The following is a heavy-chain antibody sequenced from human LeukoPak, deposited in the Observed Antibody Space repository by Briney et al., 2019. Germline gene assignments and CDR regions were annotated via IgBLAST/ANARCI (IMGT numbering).Heavy chain of an antibody. V-gene: IGHV3-30*03. CDR3: AIDCHLLSPPKFYFFY. CDR2: ISYDGSNK. D-gene: IGHD1-26*01. CDR1: VFTLSRYG. J-gene: IGHJ4*02. Sequence: GGSLRLSCAASVFTLSRYGMQWVRQAPGRGLEWVAVISYDGSNKYYADSVKGRFTISRDNSKNTLYLQMNRLRAEDTAVYYCAIDCHLLSPPKFYFFYWGQGTLVTVSS.